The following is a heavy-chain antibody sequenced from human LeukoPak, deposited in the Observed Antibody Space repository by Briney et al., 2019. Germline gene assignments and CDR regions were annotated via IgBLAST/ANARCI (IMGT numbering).Heavy chain of an antibody. CDR3: ARTWQGQLSPLDY. Sequence: SSETLSLTCAVYGGSFSGYYWSWIRQPPGKGLEWIGEINHSGSTNYNPSLKRRVTISVDTSKNQFSLKLSSVTAADTAVYYCARTWQGQLSPLDYWGQGTLVTVSS. D-gene: IGHD6-13*01. V-gene: IGHV4-34*01. J-gene: IGHJ4*02. CDR1: GGSFSGYY. CDR2: INHSGST.